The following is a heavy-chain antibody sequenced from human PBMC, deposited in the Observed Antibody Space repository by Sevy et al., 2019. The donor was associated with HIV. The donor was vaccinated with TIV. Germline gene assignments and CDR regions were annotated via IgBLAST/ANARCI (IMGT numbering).Heavy chain of an antibody. J-gene: IGHJ4*02. V-gene: IGHV1-69*13. Sequence: ASVKVSCKASGGTFSSYAISWVRQAPGQGLEWMGGIIPIFGTANYEQKFQGRVTITADESTSTAYMELSSLRSEDTAVYYCASRDSSSRGEDYWGQGTLVTVSS. CDR1: GGTFSSYA. D-gene: IGHD6-13*01. CDR2: IIPIFGTA. CDR3: ASRDSSSRGEDY.